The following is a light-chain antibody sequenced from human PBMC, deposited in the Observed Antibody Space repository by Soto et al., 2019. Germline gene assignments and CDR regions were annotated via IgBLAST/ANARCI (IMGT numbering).Light chain of an antibody. V-gene: IGKV1-39*01. CDR2: AAS. CDR1: QSISSY. CDR3: QQSYSTPPLT. J-gene: IGKJ4*01. Sequence: DIQMTQSPSSLSASVGDRVTITCRASQSISSYFNWYQQKPGKAPKLLIYAASSLQSGVPSRFSGSGSVTDFTLTISSLQPEDFETYYCQQSYSTPPLTFGGGTKVEIK.